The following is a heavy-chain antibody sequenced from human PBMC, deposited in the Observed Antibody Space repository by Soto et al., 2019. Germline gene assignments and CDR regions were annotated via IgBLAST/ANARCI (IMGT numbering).Heavy chain of an antibody. V-gene: IGHV3-21*01. CDR2: ISSSSSYI. D-gene: IGHD2-15*01. CDR3: AREKGLDIVVVVAATLYYFDY. J-gene: IGHJ4*02. Sequence: RLSCAASGFTFSSYSMNWVRQAPGKGLEWVSSISSSSSYIYYADSVKGRFTISRDNAKNSLYLQMNSLRAEDTAVYYCAREKGLDIVVVVAATLYYFDYWGQGTLVTVSS. CDR1: GFTFSSYS.